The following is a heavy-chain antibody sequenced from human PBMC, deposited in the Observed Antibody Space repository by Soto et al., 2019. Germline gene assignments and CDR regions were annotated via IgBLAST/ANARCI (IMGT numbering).Heavy chain of an antibody. V-gene: IGHV3-30*18. J-gene: IGHJ4*02. CDR2: ISYDGSNK. Sequence: QVPLVESGGGVVQPGRSLRLSCAASGFRFRSYGMHWVRRAPGKGLEWVAVISYDGSNKYYADSVKGRFTISRDNSKNTLYLQMNSLRAEDTAVYYCAKGLVGGIDYWGQGTLVTVSS. CDR3: AKGLVGGIDY. CDR1: GFRFRSYG. D-gene: IGHD1-26*01.